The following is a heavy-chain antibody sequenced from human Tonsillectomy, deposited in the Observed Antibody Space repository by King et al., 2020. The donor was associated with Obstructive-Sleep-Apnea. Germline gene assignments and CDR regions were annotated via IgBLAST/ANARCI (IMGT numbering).Heavy chain of an antibody. CDR1: GGSFSGYY. CDR2: INHSGST. V-gene: IGHV4-34*01. Sequence: VQLQQWGAGLLKPSETLSLTCAVYGGSFSGYYWSWIRQPPGRGLEWIGEINHSGSTNYNPSLKSRVTISVETSKNQFSLKLSSVTAADTAVYYCARLYSNYAYWGQGTLVTVSS. J-gene: IGHJ4*02. D-gene: IGHD4-11*01. CDR3: ARLYSNYAY.